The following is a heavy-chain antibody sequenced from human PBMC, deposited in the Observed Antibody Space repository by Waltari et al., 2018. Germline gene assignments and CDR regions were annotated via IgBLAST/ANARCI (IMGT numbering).Heavy chain of an antibody. Sequence: QVQLMESGPGLVRPSETLSLTRTVSGGSITSDYWSWVRQPPGKGLVWVGYIYHSGTTNYNPSLRSRVSISVDTSKTQFSLKLNYVTAADTAVYYCARGHSTGWYLSHWGRGALVTVSS. V-gene: IGHV4-59*01. D-gene: IGHD6-19*01. CDR3: ARGHSTGWYLSH. CDR1: GGSITSDY. CDR2: IYHSGTT. J-gene: IGHJ1*01.